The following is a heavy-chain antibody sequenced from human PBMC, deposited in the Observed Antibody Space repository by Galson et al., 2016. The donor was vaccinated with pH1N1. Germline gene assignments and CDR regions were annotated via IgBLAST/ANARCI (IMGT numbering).Heavy chain of an antibody. D-gene: IGHD3-10*01. CDR3: AGPLNGGY. Sequence: SLRLSCAASEFLVTDKYMSWVRQAPGKGLEWVSVISGNGGSPFYADSVKGRFTISRDNAKNSVYLQMNSLRAEDTAVYYCAGPLNGGYWGQGTLVTVSS. V-gene: IGHV3-11*04. J-gene: IGHJ4*02. CDR2: ISGNGGSP. CDR1: EFLVTDKY.